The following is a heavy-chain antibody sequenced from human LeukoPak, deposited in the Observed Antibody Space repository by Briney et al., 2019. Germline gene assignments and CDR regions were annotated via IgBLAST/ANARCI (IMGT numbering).Heavy chain of an antibody. V-gene: IGHV4-38-2*02. CDR2: VYYSGTT. D-gene: IGHD3-10*01. CDR1: GYSISSGFY. CDR3: ARDRYHGSGSYYY. Sequence: SETLSLTCTVSGYSISSGFYWGWVRQPPGKGLEWIGSVYYSGTTYYNPSLKSRVTMSVDTSKNQFSLKLTSVTAADTAVYYCARDRYHGSGSYYYWGQGTLVTVSS. J-gene: IGHJ4*02.